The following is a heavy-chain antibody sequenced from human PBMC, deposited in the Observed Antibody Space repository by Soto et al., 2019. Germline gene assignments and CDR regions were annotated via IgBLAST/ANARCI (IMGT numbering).Heavy chain of an antibody. J-gene: IGHJ4*02. Sequence: QVQLVQSGAEVKKPGASVRVSFKASGYTFTNYYMHWVRQAPGQGLEWVGIINCGGGGTNYAQKFQGRVIMTRDTSTNTVYMDLSSLRSEDTAVYYCVREFSGGYFDYWGQGILVTVST. CDR1: GYTFTNYY. CDR3: VREFSGGYFDY. D-gene: IGHD3-10*01. V-gene: IGHV1-46*01. CDR2: INCGGGGT.